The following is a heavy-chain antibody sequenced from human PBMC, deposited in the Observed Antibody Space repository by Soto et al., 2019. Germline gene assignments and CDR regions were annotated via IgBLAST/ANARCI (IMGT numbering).Heavy chain of an antibody. D-gene: IGHD3-10*02. J-gene: IGHJ4*02. Sequence: QLQLQESGSGLVKPSETLSLTCAVSGGSISSGGYPWSWIRQPPGKGLEWIGYIYHSGSTYYNPSLKRRVTISVDRSKNKFSLKLSSVTAADTAVYYCARVFDTVGSFEYWGQGTLVTVSS. CDR1: GGSISSGGYP. CDR3: ARVFDTVGSFEY. V-gene: IGHV4-30-2*01. CDR2: IYHSGST.